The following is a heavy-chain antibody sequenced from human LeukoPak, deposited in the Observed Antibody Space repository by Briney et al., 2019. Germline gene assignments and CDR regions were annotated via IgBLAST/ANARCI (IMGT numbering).Heavy chain of an antibody. CDR1: GGSFSGYY. D-gene: IGHD3-22*01. J-gene: IGHJ6*03. V-gene: IGHV4-34*01. CDR2: INHSGST. CDR3: ARGRKYYYDSSGPRRPYYYYMDV. Sequence: PSETLSLTCAVYGGSFSGYYWSWIRQPPGKGLEWIGEINHSGSTNYIPSLKSRVTISVDTSKTQFSLKLSSVTAADTAVYYCARGRKYYYDSSGPRRPYYYYMDVWGKGTTVTVSS.